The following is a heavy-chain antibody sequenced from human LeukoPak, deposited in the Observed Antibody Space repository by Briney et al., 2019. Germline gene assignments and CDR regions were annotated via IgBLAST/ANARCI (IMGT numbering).Heavy chain of an antibody. Sequence: LRLSCAASGFTFSDYYMSWIRQPPGKGLEWIGYIYYSGSTYYNPSLKSRVTISVDTSKNQFSLKLSSVTAADTAVYYCARAFANYYDSSGYYYGDFQHWGQGTLVTVSS. D-gene: IGHD3-22*01. V-gene: IGHV4-30-4*08. CDR3: ARAFANYYDSSGYYYGDFQH. J-gene: IGHJ1*01. CDR1: GFTFSDYY. CDR2: IYYSGST.